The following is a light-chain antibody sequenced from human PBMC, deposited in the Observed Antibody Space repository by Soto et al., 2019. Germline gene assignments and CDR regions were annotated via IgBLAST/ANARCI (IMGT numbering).Light chain of an antibody. CDR1: QSVSSN. CDR2: GAS. J-gene: IGKJ4*01. Sequence: EIVMTQSPATLSVSAGERATLSCRASQSVSSNLAWYQRKPGQAPRLLILGASTRATGIPARFSGSVSGTEFTLTISSLQSEDFAVYYCQQYKNWPLLTFGGGTTVEIK. CDR3: QQYKNWPLLT. V-gene: IGKV3-15*01.